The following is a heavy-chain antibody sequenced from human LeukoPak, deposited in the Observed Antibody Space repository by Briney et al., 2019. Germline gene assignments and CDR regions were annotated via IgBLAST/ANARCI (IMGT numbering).Heavy chain of an antibody. CDR2: IYDSGST. D-gene: IGHD4-11*01. V-gene: IGHV4-59*08. CDR1: GGSISSNY. Sequence: PSETLSLTCSVSGGSISSNYWSWIRQPPGKALEWIGYIYDSGSTNYNPSLKSRVTMSVDTSKSQFSLKLTSVTAADTAVYYCARYSRNPAVIHYAIDIWGQGTMATVSS. CDR3: ARYSRNPAVIHYAIDI. J-gene: IGHJ3*02.